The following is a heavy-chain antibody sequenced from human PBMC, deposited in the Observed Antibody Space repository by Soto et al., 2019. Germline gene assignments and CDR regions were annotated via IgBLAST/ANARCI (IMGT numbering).Heavy chain of an antibody. CDR1: GYTFTSYD. CDR3: AREKTSYGMDV. V-gene: IGHV1-8*01. J-gene: IGHJ6*02. Sequence: QVQLVQSGAEVKKPGASVKVSCKASGYTFTSYDINWVRQATRQGLEWMGWMNPNSGNTGYAQKFQGRVTMTRNASSSTAYMERRSLRSEDTAVYYCAREKTSYGMDVWGQGTTVTVSS. CDR2: MNPNSGNT.